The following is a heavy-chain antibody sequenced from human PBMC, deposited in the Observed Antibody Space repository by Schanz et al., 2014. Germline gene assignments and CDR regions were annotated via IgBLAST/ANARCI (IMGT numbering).Heavy chain of an antibody. D-gene: IGHD6-6*01. V-gene: IGHV3-11*01. CDR3: ARAPPPYSSSPYYWYYGMDV. CDR2: ISNSGYTI. Sequence: QVQLVESGGGLVKPGGSLRLSCAASGFTFSDYYMNWIRQAPGKGLEWVSYISNSGYTIYYADSVKGRFTISRDNAKNSRYLKRNSLRAEATALYSWARAPPPYSSSPYYWYYGMDVWGQGTTVTVSS. CDR1: GFTFSDYY. J-gene: IGHJ6*02.